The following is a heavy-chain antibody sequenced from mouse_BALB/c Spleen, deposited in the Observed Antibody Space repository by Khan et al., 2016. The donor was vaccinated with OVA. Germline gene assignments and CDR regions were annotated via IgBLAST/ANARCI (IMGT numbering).Heavy chain of an antibody. CDR1: GFNIKDTH. Sequence: EVQLQESGAELVKPGASVKLSCTASGFNIKDTHMHWVKQRPEQGLEWIGRIDPANDNSKYDPRFKGKATITADTSSNTAYLHLSSLTSEDTAVYYGAPAGTGDYFDYWGQGTTLTVSS. CDR3: APAGTGDYFDY. J-gene: IGHJ2*01. CDR2: IDPANDNS. D-gene: IGHD4-1*01. V-gene: IGHV14-3*02.